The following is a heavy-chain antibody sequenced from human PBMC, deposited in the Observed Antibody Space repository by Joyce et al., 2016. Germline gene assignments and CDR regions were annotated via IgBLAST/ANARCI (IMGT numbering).Heavy chain of an antibody. D-gene: IGHD3-10*01. CDR2: IYSGGTT. Sequence: EVQLVESGGGLIQSGGSLRLSCAASGFTVSLNYMSWVRQAPGKGLEWVSIIYSGGTTQYADSVKGRFTISRDDSKNRVYLQINSLRVDDTAVYHCARTRGRMFDYWGQGTPVTVSS. CDR1: GFTVSLNY. J-gene: IGHJ4*02. V-gene: IGHV3-53*01. CDR3: ARTRGRMFDY.